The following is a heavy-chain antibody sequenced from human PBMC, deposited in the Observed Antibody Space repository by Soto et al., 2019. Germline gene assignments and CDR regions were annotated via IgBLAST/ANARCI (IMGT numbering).Heavy chain of an antibody. V-gene: IGHV4-31*03. CDR3: ARVDSTVTSHYLHY. CDR2: IYYSGNT. Sequence: PSETLSLTCTVSGGSSSSGDYYWTWIRQHPGKGLEWIGYIYYSGNTYYNPSLKSRVTISVDTSKNRFSLRLNSVTAADTAVYYCARVDSTVTSHYLHYWGQGPPITV. CDR1: GGSSSSGDYY. J-gene: IGHJ4*02. D-gene: IGHD4-17*01.